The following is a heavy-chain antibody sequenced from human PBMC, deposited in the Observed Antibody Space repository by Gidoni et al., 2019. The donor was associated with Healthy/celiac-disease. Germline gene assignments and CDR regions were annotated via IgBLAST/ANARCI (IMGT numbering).Heavy chain of an antibody. V-gene: IGHV3-21*06. Sequence: EVQLVESGGGLVKPGGSLRLSCAASGFTFSSYSMNWVRQAPGTGLDWVSSINSIISYIYYADSVKVRFTISRDNAKNPLYLQMTTLRAEDTAVYYCSITYYDFWRGYYYYYYYMDFWGKGTTVTVSS. D-gene: IGHD3-3*01. J-gene: IGHJ6*03. CDR1: GFTFSSYS. CDR2: INSIISYI. CDR3: SITYYDFWRGYYYYYYYMDF.